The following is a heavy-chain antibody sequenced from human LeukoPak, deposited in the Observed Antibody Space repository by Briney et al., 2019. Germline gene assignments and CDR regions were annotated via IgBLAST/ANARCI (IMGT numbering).Heavy chain of an antibody. CDR2: INHSGST. Sequence: SETLSLTCAVYGGSFSGYYWSWIRQPPGKGLEWIGEINHSGSTNYNPSLKSRVTISVDTSKNQFSLKLSSVTAADTAVYYCARGRYYDILTGYHRKAVCFDYWGQGTLVTVSS. CDR3: ARGRYYDILTGYHRKAVCFDY. V-gene: IGHV4-34*01. D-gene: IGHD3-9*01. CDR1: GGSFSGYY. J-gene: IGHJ4*02.